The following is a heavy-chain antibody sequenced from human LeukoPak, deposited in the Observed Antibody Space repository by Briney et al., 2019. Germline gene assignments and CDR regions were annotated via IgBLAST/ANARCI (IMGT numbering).Heavy chain of an antibody. CDR2: INPNSGGT. D-gene: IGHD3-9*01. J-gene: IGHJ5*02. CDR1: GYTFTGYY. Sequence: ASVKVSCKASGYTFTGYYMHWVRQAPGQGLEWMGWINPNSGGTNYAQKFQGRVTMTRDTSTSTAYMELRSLRSDDTAVYYCARDYDILTGLNWFDPWGQGTLVTVSS. CDR3: ARDYDILTGLNWFDP. V-gene: IGHV1-2*02.